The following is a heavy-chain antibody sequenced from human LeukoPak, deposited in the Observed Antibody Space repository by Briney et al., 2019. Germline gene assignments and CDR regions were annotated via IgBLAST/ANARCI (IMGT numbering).Heavy chain of an antibody. Sequence: SETLSLTCAVYGGSFSGYYWSWIRQPPGKGLKWIGEINHSGSTNYNPSLKSRVTISVDTSKNQFSLKLSSVTAADTAVYYCARHRAYYYDSSGYYYDWFDPWGQGTLVTVSS. CDR3: ARHRAYYYDSSGYYYDWFDP. V-gene: IGHV4-34*01. J-gene: IGHJ5*02. CDR1: GGSFSGYY. D-gene: IGHD3-22*01. CDR2: INHSGST.